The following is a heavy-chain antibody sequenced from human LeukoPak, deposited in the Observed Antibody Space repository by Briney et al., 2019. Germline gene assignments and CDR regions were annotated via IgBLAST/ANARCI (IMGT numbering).Heavy chain of an antibody. V-gene: IGHV3-23*01. D-gene: IGHD3-22*01. CDR1: GFTFSSYA. CDR3: AKSDSSGYYASSPGY. CDR2: ISGSGGST. Sequence: PGGSLRLSCAASGFTFSSYAMSWVRQAPGKGLEWVSAISGSGGSTYYADSVKGRFTISRDNSKNTLYLQMNSLRAEDTAVYYRAKSDSSGYYASSPGYWGQGTLVTVSS. J-gene: IGHJ4*02.